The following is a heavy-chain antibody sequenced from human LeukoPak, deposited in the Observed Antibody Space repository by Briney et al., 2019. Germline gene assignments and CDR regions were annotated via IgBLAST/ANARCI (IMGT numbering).Heavy chain of an antibody. CDR1: GFTFSSYA. D-gene: IGHD6-6*01. Sequence: GGSLRLSCAASGFTFSSYAMSWVRQAPGKGLEWVSAISGSGGSTYYADSVKGRFTISRDNSKNTLYLQMNSLRAEDTAVYYCAKDKPRPSPPRYYYSGMDVWAQGTTVTVSS. CDR3: AKDKPRPSPPRYYYSGMDV. J-gene: IGHJ6*02. CDR2: ISGSGGST. V-gene: IGHV3-23*01.